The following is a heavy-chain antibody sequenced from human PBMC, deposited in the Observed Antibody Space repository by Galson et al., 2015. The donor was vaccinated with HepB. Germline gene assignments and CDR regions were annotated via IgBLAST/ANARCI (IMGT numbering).Heavy chain of an antibody. D-gene: IGHD4-23*01. Sequence: ETLSLTCAVYGGSFSGYYWSWIRQPPGKGLEWIGEINHSGSTNYNPSLKSRVTISVDTSKNQFSLKLSSVTAADTAVYYCARAPYGGNSAYDYWGQGTLVTVSS. V-gene: IGHV4-34*01. CDR1: GGSFSGYY. CDR2: INHSGST. CDR3: ARAPYGGNSAYDY. J-gene: IGHJ4*02.